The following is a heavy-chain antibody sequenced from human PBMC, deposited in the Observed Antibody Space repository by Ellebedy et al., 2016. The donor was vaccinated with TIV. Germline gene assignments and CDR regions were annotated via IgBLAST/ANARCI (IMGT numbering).Heavy chain of an antibody. D-gene: IGHD3-10*01. V-gene: IGHV3-15*07. CDR1: GFTLNNAWMNAW. CDR3: TTDGSFH. J-gene: IGHJ4*02. Sequence: GESLKISCATSGFTLNNAWMNAWMNWVRQAPGKGLEWVGRIQRENDGGATDYAAPVKGRFTMSRDDSTGTLYLHMNSLKTEDTAVYYCTTDGSFHWGQGTLVIVSS. CDR2: IQRENDGGAT.